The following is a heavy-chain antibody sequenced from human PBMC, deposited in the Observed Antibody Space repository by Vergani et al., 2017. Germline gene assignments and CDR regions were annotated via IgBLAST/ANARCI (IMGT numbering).Heavy chain of an antibody. J-gene: IGHJ6*03. V-gene: IGHV1-18*01. D-gene: IGHD2-2*01. Sequence: QVQLVPSGAEVKTPGASVKVSCKASGYTFTSYGISWVRQAPGQGLEWMGWISAYNGNTNYAQKLQGRVTMTTDTSTSTAYMELRSLRSDDTAVYYCARAVVPAPGGYYYYMDVWGKGTTVTVSS. CDR3: ARAVVPAPGGYYYYMDV. CDR2: ISAYNGNT. CDR1: GYTFTSYG.